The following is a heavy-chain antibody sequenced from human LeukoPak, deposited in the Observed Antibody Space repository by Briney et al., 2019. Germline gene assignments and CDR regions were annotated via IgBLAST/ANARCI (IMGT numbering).Heavy chain of an antibody. J-gene: IGHJ4*02. Sequence: SETLSLTCTVCGGSVSSGSYYWSWIRQPPGKGLEWIGYIYYSGSTNYNPSLKSRVTISVDTSKNQFSLKLSSVTAADTAVYYCARGYYYDSSGRLSYWGQGTLVTVSS. CDR1: GGSVSSGSYY. CDR2: IYYSGST. V-gene: IGHV4-61*01. D-gene: IGHD3-22*01. CDR3: ARGYYYDSSGRLSY.